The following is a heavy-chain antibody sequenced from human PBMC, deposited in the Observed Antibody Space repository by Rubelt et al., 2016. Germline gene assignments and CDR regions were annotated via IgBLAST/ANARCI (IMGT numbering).Heavy chain of an antibody. CDR1: GGSISSRSYY. Sequence: QLQLQESGPGLVKPSETLSLTCTVSGGSISSRSYYWGWIRQPPGKGLEWIGSINYSGSTYYNPSLKSGCTISVDTSKNQFSLKLTSVTAADTAVYYCARDRPTGYFDYWGQGTLVTVSS. J-gene: IGHJ4*02. V-gene: IGHV4-39*07. CDR2: INYSGST. CDR3: ARDRPTGYFDY. D-gene: IGHD1-14*01.